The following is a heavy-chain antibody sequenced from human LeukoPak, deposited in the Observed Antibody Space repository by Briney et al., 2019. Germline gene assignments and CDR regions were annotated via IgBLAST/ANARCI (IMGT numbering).Heavy chain of an antibody. CDR1: GGTFSSYA. D-gene: IGHD5-12*01. CDR3: ARIDRGYSGYDSDYYYYMDV. J-gene: IGHJ6*03. V-gene: IGHV1-69*06. CDR2: IIPIFGTA. Sequence: SVKVSCKASGGTFSSYAISWVRQAPGQGLEWMGGIIPIFGTANYAQKFQGRVTITADKSTSTAYMELSSLRSEDTAVYYCARIDRGYSGYDSDYYYYMDVWGKGTTVTVSS.